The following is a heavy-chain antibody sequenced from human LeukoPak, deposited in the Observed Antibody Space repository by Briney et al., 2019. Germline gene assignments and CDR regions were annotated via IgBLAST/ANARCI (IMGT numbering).Heavy chain of an antibody. Sequence: SETLSLTCTVSGGSISSYYWGWIRQPPGKGLEWIGSVYYTGASYYNPSLKSRVTISIDTSKNHFSLNLTSVTAADTAVYYCARGAPPQNWGQGALVTVSS. CDR1: GGSISSYY. CDR3: ARGAPPQN. CDR2: VYYTGAS. V-gene: IGHV4-39*07. J-gene: IGHJ4*02.